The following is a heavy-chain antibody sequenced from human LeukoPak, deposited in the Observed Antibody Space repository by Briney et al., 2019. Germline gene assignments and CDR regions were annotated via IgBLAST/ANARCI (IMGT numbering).Heavy chain of an antibody. CDR2: VASDGSQT. D-gene: IGHD3-10*01. CDR3: ARERQDTIVHSGAFDI. J-gene: IGHJ3*02. V-gene: IGHV3-30-3*01. CDR1: GFTLGTYI. Sequence: GKSLRVSCGASGFTLGTYIMHWVRQAPGKGLQWVAAVASDGSQTFYIESVRGRFTISRDNSKNTLYLQMNTLRAEDTAVYFCARERQDTIVHSGAFDIWGQGTMVTVSS.